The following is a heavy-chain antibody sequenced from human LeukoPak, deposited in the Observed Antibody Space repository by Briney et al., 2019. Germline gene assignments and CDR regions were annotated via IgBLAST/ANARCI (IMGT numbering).Heavy chain of an antibody. CDR2: ISGSGGLT. J-gene: IGHJ4*02. Sequence: GGSLRLSCTASGFNFNTYAMTWVRQAPGQGLEWLSVISGSGGLTDYADSAKGRFTISRDNSKNTVYLQMNSLRAEDTAVYYCSRSRRSGYHNEPTDYWGQGTLVTVSS. D-gene: IGHD3-3*01. CDR1: GFNFNTYA. CDR3: SRSRRSGYHNEPTDY. V-gene: IGHV3-23*01.